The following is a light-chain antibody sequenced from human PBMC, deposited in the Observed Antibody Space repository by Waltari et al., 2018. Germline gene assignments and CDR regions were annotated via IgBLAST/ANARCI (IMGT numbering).Light chain of an antibody. Sequence: DIQMTQSPSSLSASVGDRVTITCRASQSVSSDVNWYQQKPGKSPNLLIYGASRLHSGVPSRFSGGGSGTDFTLTISSLQPEDVATYYCIQGHSNPRTFGQGTEIEI. CDR2: GAS. CDR1: QSVSSD. CDR3: IQGHSNPRT. J-gene: IGKJ1*01. V-gene: IGKV1-39*01.